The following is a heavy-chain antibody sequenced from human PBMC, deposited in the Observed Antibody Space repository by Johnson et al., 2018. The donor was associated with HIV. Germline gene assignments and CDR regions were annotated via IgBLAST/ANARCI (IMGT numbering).Heavy chain of an antibody. V-gene: IGHV3-20*04. CDR2: INWNGGST. J-gene: IGHJ3*02. CDR1: GFTFDDYG. CDR3: ATGENLKWELRFVDAFDI. Sequence: VQLVESGGGVVRPGGSLRLSCAAFGFTFDDYGMSWVRQAPETGLEWVSGINWNGGSTGYADSVKGRFPISRDNAKNSLYLQMNSLRAEDTALYYCATGENLKWELRFVDAFDIWGQGTMVTVSS. D-gene: IGHD1-26*01.